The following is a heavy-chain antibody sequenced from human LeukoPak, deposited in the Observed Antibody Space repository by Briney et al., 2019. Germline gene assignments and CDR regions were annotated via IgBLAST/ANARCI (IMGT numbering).Heavy chain of an antibody. D-gene: IGHD3-9*01. CDR1: GFTFSSYA. Sequence: PGGSLRLSCAASGFTFSSYAMSWVRQAPGKGLEWVSAISGSGGSTYYADSVKGRFTISRDNSKNTLYLQMNSLRAEDTAVYYCAKDRRVYYDILTINWRGATFDYWGQGTLVTVSS. CDR3: AKDRRVYYDILTINWRGATFDY. J-gene: IGHJ4*02. CDR2: ISGSGGST. V-gene: IGHV3-23*01.